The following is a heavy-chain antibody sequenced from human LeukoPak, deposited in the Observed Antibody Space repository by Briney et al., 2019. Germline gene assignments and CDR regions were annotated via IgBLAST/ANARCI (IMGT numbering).Heavy chain of an antibody. J-gene: IGHJ4*02. V-gene: IGHV4-31*03. D-gene: IGHD3-10*01. CDR1: GGSISSGDYY. CDR3: ARGIGGNEHLFDY. Sequence: SETLSLTCTVSGGSISSGDYYWSWLRQHPGKGLEWIGYIYYSGSTYYNPSLKSRVTISVDTSKNQFSLKLSSVTAADTAVYYCARGIGGNEHLFDYWGQGTLVTVSS. CDR2: IYYSGST.